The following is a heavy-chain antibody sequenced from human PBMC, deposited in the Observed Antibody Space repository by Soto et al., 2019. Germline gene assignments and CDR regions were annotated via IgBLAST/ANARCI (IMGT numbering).Heavy chain of an antibody. CDR1: GYTFTSYA. D-gene: IGHD3-3*01. J-gene: IGHJ4*02. CDR2: INAGNGNT. V-gene: IGHV1-3*01. Sequence: ASVKVSCKASGYTFTSYAMHWVRQAPGQRLEWMGWINAGNGNTKYSQKFQGRVTITRDTSASTAYMELSSLRSEDTAVYYCARALMLRFLEWPDYWGQGTLVTSPQ. CDR3: ARALMLRFLEWPDY.